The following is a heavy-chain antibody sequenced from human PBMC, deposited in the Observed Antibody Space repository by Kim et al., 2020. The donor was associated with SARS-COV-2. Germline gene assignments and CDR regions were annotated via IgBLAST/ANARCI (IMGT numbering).Heavy chain of an antibody. V-gene: IGHV7-4-1*02. CDR3: ARDRGWYFDL. Sequence: NPTSAQGFTGRFVFSLDTSVSTAYLQISSLKAEDTAVYYCARDRGWYFDLWGRGTLVTVSS. J-gene: IGHJ2*01. D-gene: IGHD3-10*01. CDR2: NP.